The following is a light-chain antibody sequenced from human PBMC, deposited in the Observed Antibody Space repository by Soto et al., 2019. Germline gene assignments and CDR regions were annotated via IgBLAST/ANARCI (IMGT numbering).Light chain of an antibody. J-gene: IGKJ1*01. Sequence: DVQLTQSPSSPSASIGDTVTISCRSSQSITTSVNWYQQKSGRPPALLIYGASALQIGVPHRFSASGSGTDFTLTITGLQHEDFATYYCQQSYSTPQTFGQGTKVDIK. V-gene: IGKV1-39*01. CDR2: GAS. CDR3: QQSYSTPQT. CDR1: QSITTS.